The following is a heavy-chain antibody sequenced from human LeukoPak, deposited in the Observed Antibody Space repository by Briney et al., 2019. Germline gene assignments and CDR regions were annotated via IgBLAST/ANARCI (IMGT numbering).Heavy chain of an antibody. D-gene: IGHD3-3*01. CDR3: ARGLYDFWSGYYYGWFDP. CDR1: GRSFSGYY. J-gene: IGHJ5*02. Sequence: SETLSLTCAVYGRSFSGYYWSWIRQPPGKGLEWIGEINHSGSTNYNPSLKSRVTISVDTSKNQFSLKLSSVTAADTAVYYCARGLYDFWSGYYYGWFDPWGQGTLVTVSS. V-gene: IGHV4-34*01. CDR2: INHSGST.